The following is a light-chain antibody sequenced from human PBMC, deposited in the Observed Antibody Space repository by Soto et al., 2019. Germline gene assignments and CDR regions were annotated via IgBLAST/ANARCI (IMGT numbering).Light chain of an antibody. Sequence: QSVLTQPPSGSAAPGQKVTISCSGSSSNIGNNYVSWYQPLPVTAPKLLIYDNNKRPSGIPDRFSCSKSGTSATLGITGLQTGDEADYYCGTWDSSLSADVFGTGTKVTVL. V-gene: IGLV1-51*01. J-gene: IGLJ1*01. CDR1: SSNIGNNY. CDR2: DNN. CDR3: GTWDSSLSADV.